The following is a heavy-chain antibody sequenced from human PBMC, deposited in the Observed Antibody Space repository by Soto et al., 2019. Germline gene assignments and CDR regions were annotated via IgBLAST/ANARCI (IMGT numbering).Heavy chain of an antibody. CDR3: ARELLIVAGTLDNYYYYGMDV. J-gene: IGHJ6*02. Sequence: GASVKVSCKASGYTFTSYGISWVRQAPGQGLEWTGWISAYNGNTNYAQKLQGRVTMTTDTSTSTAYMELRSLRSDDTAVYYCARELLIVAGTLDNYYYYGMDVWGQGTTVTVSS. CDR1: GYTFTSYG. V-gene: IGHV1-18*01. D-gene: IGHD6-19*01. CDR2: ISAYNGNT.